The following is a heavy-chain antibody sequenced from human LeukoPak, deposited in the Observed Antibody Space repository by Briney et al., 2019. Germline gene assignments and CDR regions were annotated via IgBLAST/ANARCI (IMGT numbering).Heavy chain of an antibody. J-gene: IGHJ5*02. Sequence: GGSLRLSCAASGFTFTDYAMTWVRQAPGKGLEWVSSISASGVMTYYADSVKGRFTISRDNSKNTLYLQMNSLRAEDTAVYYCARDPYGGNPWFDPWGQGTLVTVSS. CDR1: GFTFTDYA. CDR3: ARDPYGGNPWFDP. CDR2: ISASGVMT. V-gene: IGHV3-23*01. D-gene: IGHD4-23*01.